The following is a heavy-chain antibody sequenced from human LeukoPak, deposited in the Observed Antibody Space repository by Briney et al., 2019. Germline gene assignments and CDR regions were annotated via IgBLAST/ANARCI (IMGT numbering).Heavy chain of an antibody. V-gene: IGHV4-59*02. CDR1: RGSDRPYY. CDR2: IYSGST. CDR3: AGPHSNSFYFDF. D-gene: IGHD4-11*01. Sequence: SETLSLTCTVSRGSDRPYYWSWIRQSPGKGLEWIGYIYSGSTNYNPSLKSRVTISVDASKNQCSLKLRSVTAADTAVYFCAGPHSNSFYFDFWGQGTLVSVSS. J-gene: IGHJ4*02.